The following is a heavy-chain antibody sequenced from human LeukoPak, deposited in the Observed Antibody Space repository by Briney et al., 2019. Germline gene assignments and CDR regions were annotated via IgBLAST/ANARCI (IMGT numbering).Heavy chain of an antibody. CDR1: GGTFSSYA. J-gene: IGHJ5*02. CDR3: ARDHVNSSSWYEVGFDP. V-gene: IGHV1-69*13. CDR2: IIPIFGTA. Sequence: GASVKVSCKASGGTFSSYAISWVRQAPGQGLEWMGGIIPIFGTANYAQKFQGRVTITADESTSTAYMELSSLRSEDTAVYYCARDHVNSSSWYEVGFDPWGQGTLVTVRS. D-gene: IGHD6-13*01.